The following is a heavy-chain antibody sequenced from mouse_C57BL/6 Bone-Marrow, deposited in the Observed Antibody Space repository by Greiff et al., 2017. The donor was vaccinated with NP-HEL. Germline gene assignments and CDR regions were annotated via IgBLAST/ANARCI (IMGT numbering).Heavy chain of an antibody. V-gene: IGHV5-12*01. Sequence: EVKVVESGGGLVQPGGSLKLSCAASGFTFSDYYMYWVRQTPEKRLEWVAYISNGGGSTYYPDTVKGRFTISRDNAKNTLYLQMSRLKSEYTAMYYCARDWGDYWGQGTTLTVSS. D-gene: IGHD4-1*01. J-gene: IGHJ2*01. CDR3: ARDWGDY. CDR2: ISNGGGST. CDR1: GFTFSDYY.